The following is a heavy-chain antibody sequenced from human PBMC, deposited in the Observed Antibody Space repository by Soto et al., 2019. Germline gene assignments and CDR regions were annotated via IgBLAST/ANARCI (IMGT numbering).Heavy chain of an antibody. Sequence: EVQLVESGGGLVKPGGSLRLSCAASGFTFSNAWMSWVRQAPGKGLEWVGRIKSKTDVGTTDYAAPVKGRFTISRDDSKNTLYLQMNSLKTEDTAVYYCTTGWDILTGFLIDYWGQGTLVTVSS. CDR3: TTGWDILTGFLIDY. CDR2: IKSKTDVGTT. D-gene: IGHD3-9*01. V-gene: IGHV3-15*01. J-gene: IGHJ4*02. CDR1: GFTFSNAW.